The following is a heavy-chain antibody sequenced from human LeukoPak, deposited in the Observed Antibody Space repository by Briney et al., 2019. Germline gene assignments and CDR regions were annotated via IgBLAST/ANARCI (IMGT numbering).Heavy chain of an antibody. CDR2: IYTSGST. J-gene: IGHJ5*02. CDR3: ARDPAWFGESEQQENWFDP. D-gene: IGHD3-10*01. Sequence: SETLSLTCTVSGGSISSYYWSWTRQPAGKGLEWIGRIYTSGSTNYNPSLKSRVTMSVDTSKNQFSLKLSSVTAADTAVYYCARDPAWFGESEQQENWFDPWGQGTLVTVSS. CDR1: GGSISSYY. V-gene: IGHV4-4*07.